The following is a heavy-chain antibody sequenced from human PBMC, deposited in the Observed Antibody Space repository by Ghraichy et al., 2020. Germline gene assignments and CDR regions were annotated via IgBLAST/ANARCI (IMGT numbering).Heavy chain of an antibody. CDR2: IWLDGSNI. CDR3: ATSISGEDFEY. J-gene: IGHJ4*02. D-gene: IGHD3-10*01. CDR1: GFIFRDYG. V-gene: IGHV3-33*03. Sequence: GGSLRLSCAASGFIFRDYGMHWVRQAPGKGLEWVAAIWLDGSNINYADSVKGRFTITKDNSKNTLSLQMNNLRVGATALYYCATSISGEDFEYWGQGTRVTVSS.